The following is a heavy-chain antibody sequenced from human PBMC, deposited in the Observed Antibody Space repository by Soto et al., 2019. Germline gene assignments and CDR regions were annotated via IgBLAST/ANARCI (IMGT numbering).Heavy chain of an antibody. CDR3: ARAWSGYSYGYSIDY. Sequence: SETLSLTCTVSGGSISSSSYYWGWIRQPPGKGLEWIGSIYYSGSTYYNPSLKSRVTISVDTSKNQFSLKLSSVTAADTAVYYCARAWSGYSYGYSIDYWGQGTLVTVSS. CDR2: IYYSGST. D-gene: IGHD5-18*01. CDR1: GGSISSSSYY. V-gene: IGHV4-39*01. J-gene: IGHJ4*02.